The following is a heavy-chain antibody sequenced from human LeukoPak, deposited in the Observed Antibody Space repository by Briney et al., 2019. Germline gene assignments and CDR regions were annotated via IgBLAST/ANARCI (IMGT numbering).Heavy chain of an antibody. V-gene: IGHV3-21*01. Sequence: GGSLRPSCAASGFAFSSYSMNWVRQAPGKGLEWVSSISSSSSYIYYADSVKGRFTISRDNAKNSLYLQMNSLRAEDTAVYYCARDRDGYNYFDYWGQGTLVTVSS. J-gene: IGHJ4*02. D-gene: IGHD5-24*01. CDR2: ISSSSSYI. CDR3: ARDRDGYNYFDY. CDR1: GFAFSSYS.